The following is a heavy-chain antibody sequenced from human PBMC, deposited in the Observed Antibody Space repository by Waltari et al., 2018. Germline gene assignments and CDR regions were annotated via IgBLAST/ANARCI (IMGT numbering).Heavy chain of an antibody. CDR1: GGSISSYY. V-gene: IGHV4-59*04. D-gene: IGHD5-12*01. CDR3: ARGYGYYYYMDV. CDR2: IYRSETP. J-gene: IGHJ6*03. Sequence: QVQLQESGPGLVKPSETLSLPCTVSGGSISSYYWSWIRQPPGKGLEWIGSIYRSETPFYNPSLKSRVTMLLDPSKNQFSLNLSSVSAADTAVYYCARGYGYYYYMDVWGKGTTVTVSS.